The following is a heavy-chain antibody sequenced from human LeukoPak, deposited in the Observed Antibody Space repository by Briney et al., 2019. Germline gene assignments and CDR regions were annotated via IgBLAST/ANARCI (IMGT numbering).Heavy chain of an antibody. V-gene: IGHV3-66*01. CDR3: ARLIVVIPAATRDH. CDR1: GFTVSSNY. D-gene: IGHD2-2*01. J-gene: IGHJ4*02. Sequence: GGSLRLSCAASGFTVSSNYMSWVRQAQGKGLEWVSLIYSGGGTYYADFVKGRFSISRDDSKNMVYLQMNTLRVEDTAVYYCARLIVVIPAATRDHWGQGTLVTVSS. CDR2: IYSGGGT.